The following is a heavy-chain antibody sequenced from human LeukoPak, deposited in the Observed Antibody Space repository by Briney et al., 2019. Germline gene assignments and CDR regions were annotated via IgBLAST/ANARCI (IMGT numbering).Heavy chain of an antibody. J-gene: IGHJ3*02. V-gene: IGHV3-30*18. Sequence: GGSLRLSCAASGFTFSSYGMHWVRQAPGKGLEWVAVISYDGSNKYYADSVKGRFTITRDNSKNTLYLQMNSLRAEDTAVYYCAKPYGDYGAVDAFDSWGQGTMVTVSS. D-gene: IGHD4-17*01. CDR2: ISYDGSNK. CDR1: GFTFSSYG. CDR3: AKPYGDYGAVDAFDS.